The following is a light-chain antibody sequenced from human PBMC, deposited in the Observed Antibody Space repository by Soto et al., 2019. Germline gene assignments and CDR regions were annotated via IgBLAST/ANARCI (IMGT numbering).Light chain of an antibody. CDR1: QSVSSN. J-gene: IGKJ4*01. CDR2: EAS. V-gene: IGKV3D-15*01. Sequence: EIVLTQSPATLSVSPGERATLSCRASQSVSSNLAWFQQKPGQTPRLLFNEASTRATGIPARFTGSGSGADFPPIISRVEAEDSREYYCQQIGRSRTFGGGTKVDI. CDR3: QQIGRSRT.